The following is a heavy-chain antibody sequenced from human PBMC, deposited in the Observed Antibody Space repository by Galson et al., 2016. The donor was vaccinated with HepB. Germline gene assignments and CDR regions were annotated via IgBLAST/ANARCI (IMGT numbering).Heavy chain of an antibody. Sequence: PALVKPTQTLTPTCTFSGFSLTTSGVGVGWIRQPPGKTLEWLTLIFWDDDKRYNPSLKSRLTIAKDSSENQVVLRMTNVDPVDTATYYCAHFYYGLDVWGQGTTVTVSS. CDR3: AHFYYGLDV. CDR1: GFSLTTSGVG. J-gene: IGHJ6*02. V-gene: IGHV2-5*02. CDR2: IFWDDDK.